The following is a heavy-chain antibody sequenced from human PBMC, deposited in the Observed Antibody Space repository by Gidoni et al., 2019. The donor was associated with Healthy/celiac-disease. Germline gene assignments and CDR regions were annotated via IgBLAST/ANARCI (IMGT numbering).Heavy chain of an antibody. Sequence: EVQLVQSGAEVKKHGESLRSSWKGSGYSFTSYWISWVRQMPGKGLEWMGRIYPSDSYPNYRPSFQGHVTISADKSISTAYLQWSRLKASDTAMYYCARQQLWFGELRFDYCGQGTLVTVSS. D-gene: IGHD3-10*01. V-gene: IGHV5-10-1*03. J-gene: IGHJ4*02. CDR3: ARQQLWFGELRFDY. CDR1: GYSFTSYW. CDR2: IYPSDSYP.